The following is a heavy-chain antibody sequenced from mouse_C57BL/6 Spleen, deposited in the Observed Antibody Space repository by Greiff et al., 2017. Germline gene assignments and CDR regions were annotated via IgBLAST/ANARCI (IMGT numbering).Heavy chain of an antibody. D-gene: IGHD3-2*02. CDR2: ILPGSGCT. Sequence: QVQLQQSGAELMKPGASVKLSCKATGYTFTGYWIAWVKQRPGHGLEWIGEILPGSGCTNYNEKVKGKATFTADTSTNTAYMQLSRLTAEDSAIYYCARKRLGVSYWYFDVWGTGTTVTVSS. V-gene: IGHV1-9*01. CDR1: GYTFTGYW. CDR3: ARKRLGVSYWYFDV. J-gene: IGHJ1*03.